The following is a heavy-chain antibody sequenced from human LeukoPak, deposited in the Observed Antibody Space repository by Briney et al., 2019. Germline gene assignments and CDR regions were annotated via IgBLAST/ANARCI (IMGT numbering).Heavy chain of an antibody. CDR3: ARGRLWGGVFDY. CDR1: GGSFSGYY. D-gene: IGHD3-10*01. CDR2: INHSGST. Sequence: SETLSLTCAVYGGSFSGYYWSWIRQPPGKGLEWIGEINHSGSTNYNPSLKSRVTISVDTSKNQFSLKLSSVTAADTAVYYCARGRLWGGVFDYRGQGTLVTVSS. V-gene: IGHV4-34*01. J-gene: IGHJ4*02.